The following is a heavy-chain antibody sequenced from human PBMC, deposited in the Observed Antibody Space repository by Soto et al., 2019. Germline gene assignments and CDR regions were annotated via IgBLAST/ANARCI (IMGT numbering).Heavy chain of an antibody. Sequence: QVQLQESGPGLVKPSETLSLTCTVSGGSINSYYWSWIRQPPGKGLEWIGYIYYSGSTNYNPSLKSRITISADTSKNQFSLKLSSVTAADTAVYYCARHISSGTKIAAMRGQGTLVTVSS. V-gene: IGHV4-59*08. J-gene: IGHJ4*02. CDR3: ARHISSGTKIAAM. D-gene: IGHD1-7*01. CDR2: IYYSGST. CDR1: GGSINSYY.